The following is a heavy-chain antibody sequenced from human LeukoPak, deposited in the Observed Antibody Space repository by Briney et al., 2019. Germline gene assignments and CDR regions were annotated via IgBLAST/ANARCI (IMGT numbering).Heavy chain of an antibody. CDR1: GYTFTSCG. CDR2: ISAYNGNT. Sequence: GASVKVSCKASGYTFTSCGISWVRQAPGQGLEWMGWISAYNGNTNYAQKLQGRVTMTTDTSTSTAYRELRSLRSDDTAVYYCARATMVQGVITPPFDYWGQGTLVTVSS. J-gene: IGHJ4*02. D-gene: IGHD3-10*01. CDR3: ARATMVQGVITPPFDY. V-gene: IGHV1-18*01.